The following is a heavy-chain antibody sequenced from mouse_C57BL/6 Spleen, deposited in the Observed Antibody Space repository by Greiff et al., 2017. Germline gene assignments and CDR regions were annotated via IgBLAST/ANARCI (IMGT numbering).Heavy chain of an antibody. Sequence: EVKLQQSGPELVKPGASVKMSCKASGYTFTDYNMHWVKQSHGKSLEWIGYINPNNGGTSYNQKFKGKATLTVNKSSSTAYMELRSLTSEDSAVYYCARPHYGSSPFDYWGQGTTLTVSS. D-gene: IGHD1-1*01. CDR1: GYTFTDYN. CDR3: ARPHYGSSPFDY. CDR2: INPNNGGT. V-gene: IGHV1-22*01. J-gene: IGHJ2*01.